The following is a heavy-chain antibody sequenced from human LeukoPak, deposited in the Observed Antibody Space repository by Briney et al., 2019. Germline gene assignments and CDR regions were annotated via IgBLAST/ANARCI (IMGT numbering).Heavy chain of an antibody. CDR3: ARDYRYGSGYYLRANAFDI. CDR1: GYTFTGYY. Sequence: ASVKVSCKASGYTFTGYYMHWVRQAPGQGLEWMGWINPNSGGTNYAQKFQGRVTMTRDTSISTAYMELSSLRAEDTAVYYCARDYRYGSGYYLRANAFDIWGQGTMVTVSS. V-gene: IGHV1-2*02. D-gene: IGHD3-22*01. CDR2: INPNSGGT. J-gene: IGHJ3*02.